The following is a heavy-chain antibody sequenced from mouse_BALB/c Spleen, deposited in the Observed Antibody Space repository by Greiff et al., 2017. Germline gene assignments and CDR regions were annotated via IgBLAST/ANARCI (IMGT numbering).Heavy chain of an antibody. D-gene: IGHD1-1*01. Sequence: VNLVESGAELMKPGASVKISCKATGYTFSSYWIEWVKQRPGHGLEWIGEILPGSGSTNYNEKFKGKATFTADTSSNTAYMQLSSLTSEDSAVYYCARYYYYGSSHYAMDYWGQGTSVTVSS. V-gene: IGHV1-9*01. CDR1: GYTFSSYW. CDR2: ILPGSGST. J-gene: IGHJ4*01. CDR3: ARYYYYGSSHYAMDY.